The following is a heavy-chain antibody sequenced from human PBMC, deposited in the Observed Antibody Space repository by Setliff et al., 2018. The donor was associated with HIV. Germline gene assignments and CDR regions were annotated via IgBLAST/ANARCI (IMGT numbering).Heavy chain of an antibody. CDR2: IFYSGRT. Sequence: TSETLSLTCIVSGGSIDSTDYYWGWIRQPPGKGLEWIGRIFYSGRTTYNPSLRSRVTISVDTSKNQFSLSLTSVTAADTAVYFCARRGRTGNSYVLHWFDPWGQGTLVTVSS. V-gene: IGHV4-39*07. J-gene: IGHJ5*02. CDR1: GGSIDSTDYY. D-gene: IGHD5-18*01. CDR3: ARRGRTGNSYVLHWFDP.